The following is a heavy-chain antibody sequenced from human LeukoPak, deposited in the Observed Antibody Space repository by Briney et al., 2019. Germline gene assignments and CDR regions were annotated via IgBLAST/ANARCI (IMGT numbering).Heavy chain of an antibody. CDR2: ISYDGSNK. V-gene: IGHV3-30*01. J-gene: IGHJ6*03. D-gene: IGHD3-3*01. CDR1: GFTFSSYA. Sequence: PGGSLRLSCVASGFTFSSYAMHWVRQAPGKGLEWVAVISYDGSNKYYADSVKGRFTISRDNSKNTLYLQMNSLRAEDTAVYYCARVRIVTIFGVAGYMDVWGKGTTVTVSS. CDR3: ARVRIVTIFGVAGYMDV.